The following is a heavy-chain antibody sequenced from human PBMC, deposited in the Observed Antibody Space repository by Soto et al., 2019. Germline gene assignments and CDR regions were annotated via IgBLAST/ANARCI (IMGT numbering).Heavy chain of an antibody. CDR1: GFTFSSYE. V-gene: IGHV3-48*03. CDR2: ISISGSTI. CDR3: ARAAFILVLPAARYGMDV. D-gene: IGHD2-2*01. J-gene: IGHJ6*02. Sequence: GGSLRLSXAASGFTFSSYEMNWVRQAPGKGLEWVSYISISGSTIYYADSVKGRFTISRDNAKNSLYLQMNSLRAEDTAVYYCARAAFILVLPAARYGMDVWGQGTTVTVS.